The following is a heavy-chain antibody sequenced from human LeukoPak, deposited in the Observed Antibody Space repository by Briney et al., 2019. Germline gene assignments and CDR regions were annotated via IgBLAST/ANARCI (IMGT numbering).Heavy chain of an antibody. D-gene: IGHD2-21*01. CDR2: FSGSGGST. CDR1: GFTFSSYA. J-gene: IGHJ2*01. Sequence: PGGSLRLSCAASGFTFSSYAMSWVRQAPGKGLECISGFSGSGGSTYYADSVKGRFTISRDNAKNSLYLQMNSLRAEDTAVYYCARALYRQHIVVVNAKNYWYFDLWGRGTLVTVSS. V-gene: IGHV3-23*01. CDR3: ARALYRQHIVVVNAKNYWYFDL.